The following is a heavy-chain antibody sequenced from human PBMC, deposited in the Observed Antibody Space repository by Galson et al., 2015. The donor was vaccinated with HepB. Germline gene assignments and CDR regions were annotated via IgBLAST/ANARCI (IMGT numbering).Heavy chain of an antibody. J-gene: IGHJ5*02. Sequence: TLSLTCTVSGGSISSGDYYWSWIRQPPGKGLEWIGYIYYSGNTYYNPSLKSRVTISVDTSKNQFSLKLSSVTAADTAVYYCARDGSGYCSSTSCYTDRGFDPWGQGTLVTVSS. CDR2: IYYSGNT. CDR1: GGSISSGDYY. CDR3: ARDGSGYCSSTSCYTDRGFDP. V-gene: IGHV4-30-4*01. D-gene: IGHD2-2*02.